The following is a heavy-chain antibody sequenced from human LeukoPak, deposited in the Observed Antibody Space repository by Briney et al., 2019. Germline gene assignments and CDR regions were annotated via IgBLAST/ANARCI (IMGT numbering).Heavy chain of an antibody. CDR1: GYTFTGYY. Sequence: ASVKVSCKASGYTFTGYYMHWVRQAPGQGLEWMGWINPNSGGTNYAQKFQGRVTMTRDTSISTAYMELSRLRSDDTAVYYYTSERGYSGYESPFDYWGQGTLVTVSS. CDR3: TSERGYSGYESPFDY. CDR2: INPNSGGT. V-gene: IGHV1-2*02. J-gene: IGHJ4*02. D-gene: IGHD5-12*01.